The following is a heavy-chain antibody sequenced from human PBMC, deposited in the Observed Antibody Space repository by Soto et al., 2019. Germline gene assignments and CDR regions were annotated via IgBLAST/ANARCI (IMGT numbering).Heavy chain of an antibody. V-gene: IGHV1-18*01. CDR2: LSAYNGNT. D-gene: IGHD3-3*01. Sequence: ASVKVSCKASGYTFTSYGIRWVRQAPGHGLEWMGWLSAYNGNTNYAQKLQGRVTMTTDTSTSTAYMELRSLRSDDTAVYYCARSLEYDFWSGYGYYFDYWGQGTLVTVSS. CDR3: ARSLEYDFWSGYGYYFDY. J-gene: IGHJ4*02. CDR1: GYTFTSYG.